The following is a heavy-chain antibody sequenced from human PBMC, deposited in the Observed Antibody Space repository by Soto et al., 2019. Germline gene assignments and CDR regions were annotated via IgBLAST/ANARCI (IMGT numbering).Heavy chain of an antibody. CDR3: ARSHRIAVAGTSRWFDP. CDR1: GYTFTGYY. CDR2: INPNSGGT. J-gene: IGHJ5*02. D-gene: IGHD6-19*01. Sequence: ASVKVSCKASGYTFTGYYMHWVRQAPGQGLEWMGWINPNSGGTNYAQKFQGWVTMTRDTSISTAYMELSRLRSDDTAVHYCARSHRIAVAGTSRWFDPWGQGTLVTVSS. V-gene: IGHV1-2*04.